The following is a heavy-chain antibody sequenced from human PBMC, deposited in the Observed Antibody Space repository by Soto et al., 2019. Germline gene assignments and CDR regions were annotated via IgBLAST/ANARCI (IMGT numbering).Heavy chain of an antibody. Sequence: PGGSLRLSCAASGFTFSSYWMHWVRQAPGRGLVWVSRINSDGSSTSYADSVKGRFTISRDNAKNTLYLQMNSLRAEDTAVYYCARSTENYDFWSTKYYYYGMDVWGQGTTVTVSS. CDR1: GFTFSSYW. J-gene: IGHJ6*02. D-gene: IGHD3-3*01. CDR3: ARSTENYDFWSTKYYYYGMDV. V-gene: IGHV3-74*01. CDR2: INSDGSST.